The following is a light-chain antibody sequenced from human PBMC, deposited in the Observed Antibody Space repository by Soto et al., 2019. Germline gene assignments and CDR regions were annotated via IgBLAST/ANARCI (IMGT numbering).Light chain of an antibody. CDR2: WAS. V-gene: IGKV4-1*01. CDR1: QSVLFSSNNKNY. J-gene: IGKJ4*01. Sequence: DIVMTQSPDSLAVSLGERATINCKSSQSVLFSSNNKNYLAWYQQKPGQPPKLLISWASTRESGVPDRFSGSGSETDFTLTISSLQAEDVAVYHCQRYYSTPSPTFGGGTKVEIK. CDR3: QRYYSTPSPT.